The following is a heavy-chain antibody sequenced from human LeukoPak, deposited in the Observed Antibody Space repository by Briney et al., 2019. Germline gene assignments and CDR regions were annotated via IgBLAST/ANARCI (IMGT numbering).Heavy chain of an antibody. CDR1: GGSIGTYH. CDR2: IYVTGT. Sequence: SETLSLTCTVSGGSIGTYHWSWVRQSPGTGLEWIGYIYVTGTRYNPYLQSRVTISVDRSRNQFFLKMTSVTAADTAVYYCARHIGGGIEDMDVWGRGTKVTVSS. V-gene: IGHV4-59*08. J-gene: IGHJ6*03. D-gene: IGHD3-16*02. CDR3: ARHIGGGIEDMDV.